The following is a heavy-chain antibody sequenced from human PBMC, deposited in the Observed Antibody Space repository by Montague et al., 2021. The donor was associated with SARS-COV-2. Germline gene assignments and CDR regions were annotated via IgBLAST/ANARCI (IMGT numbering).Heavy chain of an antibody. D-gene: IGHD3-22*01. J-gene: IGHJ4*02. Sequence: SLRLSCAASGFTFSIYAMTWVRQAPGKGLGWVSAISGSGGSTYYADSVKGRFTISRDNSKDTVYLQMNTLRAEDTAVYYCANLVYYDRAYWGQGTLVIVSP. CDR3: ANLVYYDRAY. V-gene: IGHV3-23*01. CDR1: GFTFSIYA. CDR2: ISGSGGST.